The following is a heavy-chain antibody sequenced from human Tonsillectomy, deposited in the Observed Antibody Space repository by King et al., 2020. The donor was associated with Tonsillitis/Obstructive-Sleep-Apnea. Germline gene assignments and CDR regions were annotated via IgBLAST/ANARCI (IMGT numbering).Heavy chain of an antibody. CDR1: GYTFTTYT. V-gene: IGHV1-3*01. CDR2: INAGNCNK. Sequence: QLVQSGAEVKKPGASVKVSCKASGYTFTTYTMHWVRQAPGQRLEWMGWINAGNCNKEYSPKFQGRVTITRDTSASTAYMELSSLRSEDTAVYYCARDKDGYNYPDYWGQGTLVTVSS. D-gene: IGHD5-24*01. CDR3: ARDKDGYNYPDY. J-gene: IGHJ4*02.